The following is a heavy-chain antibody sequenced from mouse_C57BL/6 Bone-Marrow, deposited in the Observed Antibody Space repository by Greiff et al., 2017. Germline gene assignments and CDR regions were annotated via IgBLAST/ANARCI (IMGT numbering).Heavy chain of an antibody. CDR1: GFTFSSYG. D-gene: IGHD2-5*01. CDR3: AYSNYQYYFDY. Sequence: EVHLVESGGDLVKPGGSLKLSCAASGFTFSSYGMSWVRQTPDKRLEWVATISSGSSYTYYPDSVKGRFTISRDNAKNTLYLQMSSLKSEDTAMYYCAYSNYQYYFDYWGQGTTLTVSS. J-gene: IGHJ2*01. CDR2: ISSGSSYT. V-gene: IGHV5-6*01.